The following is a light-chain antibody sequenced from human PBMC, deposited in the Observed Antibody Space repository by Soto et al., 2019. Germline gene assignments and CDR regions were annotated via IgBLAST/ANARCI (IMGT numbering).Light chain of an antibody. CDR1: QSVSSSY. CDR2: GAS. CDR3: QQYGSSPRYT. V-gene: IGKV3-20*01. Sequence: EIVLTQSPGTLSLSPGERATLSCRASQSVSSSYLAWYQQKPXQAPRLLIYGASSRATGIPDRFSGSGSGTDFTLTISRLEPEDFAVYYCQQYGSSPRYTFGQGTKLEIK. J-gene: IGKJ2*01.